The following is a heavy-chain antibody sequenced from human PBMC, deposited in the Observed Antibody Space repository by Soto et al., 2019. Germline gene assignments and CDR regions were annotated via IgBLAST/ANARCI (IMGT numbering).Heavy chain of an antibody. Sequence: QVQLQESGPGLVKPSQTLSLTCTVSGGSISSGGYYWSWIRQHPGKGLEWIGYIYYSGSTYYNPSLKSRVNISVGPAKNQFSLKLSSVTAADTAVYYCARSGGAYCGGDCYSLFDYWGQGTLVTVSS. CDR3: ARSGGAYCGGDCYSLFDY. CDR2: IYYSGST. J-gene: IGHJ4*02. V-gene: IGHV4-31*03. D-gene: IGHD2-21*02. CDR1: GGSISSGGYY.